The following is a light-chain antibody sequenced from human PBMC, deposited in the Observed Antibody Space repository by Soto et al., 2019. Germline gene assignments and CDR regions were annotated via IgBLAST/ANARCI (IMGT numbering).Light chain of an antibody. CDR3: QQYKSYPWT. CDR2: DAS. J-gene: IGKJ1*01. V-gene: IGKV1-5*01. Sequence: DIQMTQSLSTLSASVGDRVTITCRASQTINSWLAWYQQKPGKAPELLIYDASSLESGVPSRFSGTGSGTEFALTISSLQPDDCATYYCQQYKSYPWTFGQGTKVEIK. CDR1: QTINSW.